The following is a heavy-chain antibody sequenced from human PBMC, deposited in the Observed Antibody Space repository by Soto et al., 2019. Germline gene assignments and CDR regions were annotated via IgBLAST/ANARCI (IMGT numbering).Heavy chain of an antibody. CDR1: GYTFAKYG. V-gene: IGHV1-18*01. J-gene: IGHJ4*02. D-gene: IGHD6-13*01. CDR3: AKGIRSVGKSKDVYTPFDY. Sequence: GASVKVSCKTSGYTFAKYGISWVRQAPGQGPEWMGCINVDKAKTQYAPKFQDRVTMTTDTSTTTAYMDLSSLTSDDTAVYLCAKGIRSVGKSKDVYTPFDYWGQGTLVTVSS. CDR2: INVDKAKT.